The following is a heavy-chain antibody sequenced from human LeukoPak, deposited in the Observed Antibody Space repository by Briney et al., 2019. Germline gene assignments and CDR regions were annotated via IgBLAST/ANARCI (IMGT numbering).Heavy chain of an antibody. CDR2: MNPNSGNT. Sequence: GASVKVSCKASGYTFTSYDINWVRQATGQGLEWMGWMNPNSGNTGYAQKFQGRVTMTRNTSISTAYMELSSLRSEDTAVYYCARGRGLRYFDWLPRDDAFDIWGQGTMVTVSS. CDR3: ARGRGLRYFDWLPRDDAFDI. J-gene: IGHJ3*02. D-gene: IGHD3-9*01. CDR1: GYTFTSYD. V-gene: IGHV1-8*01.